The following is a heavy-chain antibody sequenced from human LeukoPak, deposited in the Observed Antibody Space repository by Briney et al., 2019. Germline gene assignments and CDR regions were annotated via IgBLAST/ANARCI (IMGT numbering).Heavy chain of an antibody. CDR3: AKYDSSFHPFRPYYFDY. CDR1: GYTFSSYG. J-gene: IGHJ4*02. Sequence: GGSLRLSCAASGYTFSSYGMSWVRQAPGKGLEWVSAISGSGGSTYYADSVKGRFTISRDNSKNTLYLQMNSLRAEDTAVYYCAKYDSSFHPFRPYYFDYWGQGTLVTVSS. CDR2: ISGSGGST. V-gene: IGHV3-23*01. D-gene: IGHD3-22*01.